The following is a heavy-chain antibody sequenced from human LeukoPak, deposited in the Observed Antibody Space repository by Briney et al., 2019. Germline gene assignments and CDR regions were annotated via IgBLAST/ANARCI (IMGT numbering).Heavy chain of an antibody. CDR3: AREVRSYYYYMDV. J-gene: IGHJ6*03. CDR1: GGSISSYY. Sequence: SETLSHTCTVSGGSISSYYWSWIRQPPGKGLEWIGYIYYSGSTNYNPSLKSRVTISVDTSKNQFSLKLSSVTAADTAVYYCAREVRSYYYYMDVWGKGTTVTISS. V-gene: IGHV4-59*01. CDR2: IYYSGST.